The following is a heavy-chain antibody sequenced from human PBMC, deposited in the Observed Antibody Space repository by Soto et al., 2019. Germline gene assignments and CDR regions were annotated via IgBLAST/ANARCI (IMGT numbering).Heavy chain of an antibody. CDR3: ARRQQLVRDDAFDI. CDR2: INHSGST. V-gene: IGHV4-34*01. J-gene: IGHJ3*02. D-gene: IGHD6-13*01. Sequence: QVQLQQWGAGLLKPSETLSLTCAVYGGSFSGYYWSWIRQPPGKGLEWIGEINHSGSTNYNPSLKSRVTISVDTSKNQFSLKLSSVTAADTAVYYCARRQQLVRDDAFDIWGQGTMVTVSS. CDR1: GGSFSGYY.